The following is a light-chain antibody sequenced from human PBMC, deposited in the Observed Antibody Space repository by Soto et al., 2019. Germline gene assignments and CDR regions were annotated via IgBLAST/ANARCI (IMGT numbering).Light chain of an antibody. J-gene: IGLJ1*01. Sequence: QSVLTQPPSASGSPGQSVTISCTGTSSDVGYYNYASWYQQYPGKAPKLLIYEVSKRPSGVPDRFSGSKSGNTASLTVSGLQAADEADYYCTSYAGTDVHYVFGTGTKVTVL. CDR3: TSYAGTDVHYV. CDR2: EVS. V-gene: IGLV2-8*01. CDR1: SSDVGYYNY.